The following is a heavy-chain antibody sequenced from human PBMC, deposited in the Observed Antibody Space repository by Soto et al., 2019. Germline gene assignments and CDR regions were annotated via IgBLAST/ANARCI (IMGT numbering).Heavy chain of an antibody. CDR3: VRGGSCTNGVCSVFDY. CDR2: ITYSGNT. D-gene: IGHD2-8*01. V-gene: IGHV4-31*03. J-gene: IGHJ4*02. Sequence: SETLSLTCTVSGGSVSSVRYYWSWIRQHPGKGLEWIGYITYSGNTYYNPSLESRVTMSADTSKNQFSLKLSSVTAADTAVYFCVRGGSCTNGVCSVFDYWGQGTLVTVSS. CDR1: GGSVSSVRYY.